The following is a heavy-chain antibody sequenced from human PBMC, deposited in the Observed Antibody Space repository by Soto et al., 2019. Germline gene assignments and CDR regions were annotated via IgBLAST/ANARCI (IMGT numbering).Heavy chain of an antibody. D-gene: IGHD6-19*01. J-gene: IGHJ4*02. V-gene: IGHV1-2*02. Sequence: ASVKVSCKASGYRFTNHGISWVRQAPGQGLEWMGWINPNSGGTNYAQKFQGRVTMTRDTSISTAYMELSRLRSDDTAVYYCARLHSGGIDYWGQGTLVTVSS. CDR1: GYRFTNHG. CDR2: INPNSGGT. CDR3: ARLHSGGIDY.